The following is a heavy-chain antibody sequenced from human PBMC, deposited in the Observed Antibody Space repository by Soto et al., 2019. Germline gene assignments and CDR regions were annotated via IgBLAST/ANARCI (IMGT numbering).Heavy chain of an antibody. CDR3: ARGGYCSGGSCRDWYFDL. V-gene: IGHV3-21*01. J-gene: IGHJ2*01. CDR2: ISSSSSYI. Sequence: EVQLVESGGGLVKPGGSLRLSCAASGFTFSRYSMNWVRQAPGKGLEWVSSISSSSSYIYYADSVKGRFTISRDNAKNSLYLQMNSLRAEDTAVYYCARGGYCSGGSCRDWYFDLWGRGTLVTVSS. D-gene: IGHD2-15*01. CDR1: GFTFSRYS.